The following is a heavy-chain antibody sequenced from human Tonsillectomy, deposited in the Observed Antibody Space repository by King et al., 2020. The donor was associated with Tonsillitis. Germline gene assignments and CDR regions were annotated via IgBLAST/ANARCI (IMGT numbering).Heavy chain of an antibody. V-gene: IGHV4-59*08. CDR2: IYYTGST. Sequence: VQLQESGPGLVKPSETLSLTCTVSGGSISGYYWSWIRQPPGKGLEWIGYIYYTGSTNYNPPLKSRVTISVDTSKNQFSLKLSSVTAADTAVYYCARLLSSSDYYYYYFYMDVWGKGTTVTVSS. D-gene: IGHD6-6*01. CDR3: ARLLSSSDYYYYYFYMDV. CDR1: GGSISGYY. J-gene: IGHJ6*03.